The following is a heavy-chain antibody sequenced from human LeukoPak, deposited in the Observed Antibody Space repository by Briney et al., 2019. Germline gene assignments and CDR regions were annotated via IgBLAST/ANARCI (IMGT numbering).Heavy chain of an antibody. CDR3: ARGVSRAGRTVGY. CDR2: IGSSGSTI. Sequence: GGSLRLSCAASGFTFSDYCMSWIRQAPGKGLEWVSYIGSSGSTIYYADSVKGRFTISRDNAKNSLYLQMNSLRAEDTAVYYCARGVSRAGRTVGYWGQGTLVTVSS. D-gene: IGHD4-17*01. CDR1: GFTFSDYC. J-gene: IGHJ4*02. V-gene: IGHV3-11*01.